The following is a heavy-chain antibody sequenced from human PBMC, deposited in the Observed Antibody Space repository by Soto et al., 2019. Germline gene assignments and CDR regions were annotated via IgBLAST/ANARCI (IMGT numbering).Heavy chain of an antibody. Sequence: LSLTCTVSGGSISSGDYYWSWIRQPPGKGLEWIGYIYYSGSTYYNPSLKSRVTISVDTSKNQFSLKLSSVTAADTAVYYCARSGYCSGGSCYGVYYYYYGMDVWGQGTTVTVSS. CDR2: IYYSGST. J-gene: IGHJ6*02. V-gene: IGHV4-30-4*01. D-gene: IGHD2-15*01. CDR1: GGSISSGDYY. CDR3: ARSGYCSGGSCYGVYYYYYGMDV.